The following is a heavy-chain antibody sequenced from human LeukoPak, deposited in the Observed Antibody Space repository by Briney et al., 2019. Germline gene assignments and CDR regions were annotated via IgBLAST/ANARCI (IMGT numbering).Heavy chain of an antibody. CDR2: TSWNSGSI. CDR3: AKDGQAAANNPRFLDY. D-gene: IGHD6-13*01. Sequence: GGSLRLSCAASGFTFDDYAMHWVRQAPGKGLEWVSGTSWNSGSIGYADSVKGRFTISRDNAKNSLYLQMNSLRAEDTALYYCAKDGQAAANNPRFLDYWGQGTLVTVSS. V-gene: IGHV3-9*01. J-gene: IGHJ4*02. CDR1: GFTFDDYA.